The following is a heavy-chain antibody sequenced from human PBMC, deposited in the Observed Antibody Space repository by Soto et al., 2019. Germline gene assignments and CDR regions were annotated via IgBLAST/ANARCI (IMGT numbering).Heavy chain of an antibody. J-gene: IGHJ5*02. CDR3: ARSPGYFILASLDP. CDR1: GDSISSFNW. CDR2: IYHTGIT. V-gene: IGHV4-4*02. D-gene: IGHD3-9*01. Sequence: ASETLSLTCAVSGDSISSFNWWCWVRQSPGQGLEWIGDIYHTGITNYNPSLQSRVTISVDKFKNEFSLNLTSVTAADTAVYYCARSPGYFILASLDPWGQGTLVTVSS.